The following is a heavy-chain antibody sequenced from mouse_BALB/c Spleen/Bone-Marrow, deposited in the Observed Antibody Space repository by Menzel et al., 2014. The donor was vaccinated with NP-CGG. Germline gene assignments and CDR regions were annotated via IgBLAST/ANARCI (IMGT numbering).Heavy chain of an antibody. CDR3: ARNGNYPAWFAY. Sequence: QVQLKQSGAELMKPGASVKISCKATGYTFSSYWIEWVKQRPGHGLEWIGEILPGSGSTNYNEKFKGKATFTADTSSXTAYMQLSSLTSEDSAVYYCARNGNYPAWFAYWGQGTLVTVSA. CDR1: GYTFSSYW. J-gene: IGHJ3*01. V-gene: IGHV1-9*01. D-gene: IGHD2-1*01. CDR2: ILPGSGST.